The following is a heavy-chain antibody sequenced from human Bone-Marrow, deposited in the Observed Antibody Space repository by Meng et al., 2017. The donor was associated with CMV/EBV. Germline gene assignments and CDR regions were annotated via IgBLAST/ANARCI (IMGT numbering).Heavy chain of an antibody. CDR1: GGSISSYY. CDR2: IYYSGST. J-gene: IGHJ5*02. CDR3: ARSSSSSEWFDP. V-gene: IGHV4-59*12. Sequence: GSLRLSCTVSGGSISSYYWSWIRQPPGKGLEWIGSIYYSGSTYYNPSLKSRVTISVDTSKNQFSLKLSSVTAADTAVYYCARSSSSSEWFDPWGQGTLVTVSS. D-gene: IGHD6-6*01.